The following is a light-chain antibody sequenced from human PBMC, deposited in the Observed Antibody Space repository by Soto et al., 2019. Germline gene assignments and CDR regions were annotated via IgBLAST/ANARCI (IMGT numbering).Light chain of an antibody. Sequence: DIQMPQSPSTVSASLGDRFTITCRASQDIDSWLAWYQQKPGKAPKLLIYAASSLQSGVPSRFSGSGSGTDFTFTMSSLQPEDFATYYCQQGSTFPWTFGQGTKVDIK. V-gene: IGKV1-12*01. CDR2: AAS. CDR3: QQGSTFPWT. J-gene: IGKJ1*01. CDR1: QDIDSW.